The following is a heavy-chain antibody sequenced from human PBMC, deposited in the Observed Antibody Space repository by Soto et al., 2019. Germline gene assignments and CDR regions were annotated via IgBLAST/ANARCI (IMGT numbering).Heavy chain of an antibody. CDR2: IYYSGTT. J-gene: IGHJ4*02. D-gene: IGHD3-10*01. V-gene: IGHV4-59*01. Sequence: SETLSLTCTVSGGSISGYSWSWIRQPPGKLLEWIGYIYYSGTTSYNPSLNSRVTMSVDTSKNQFSLKVNSVTAADTAVYYCARESYYGSGATVVAYWGQGTLVTVS. CDR1: GGSISGYS. CDR3: ARESYYGSGATVVAY.